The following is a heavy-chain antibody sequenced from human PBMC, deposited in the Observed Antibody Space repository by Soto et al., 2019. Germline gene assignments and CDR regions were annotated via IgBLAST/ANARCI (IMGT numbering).Heavy chain of an antibody. CDR1: GFAFSSYS. CDR3: ARDQYWSNGNYYYYGMDV. V-gene: IGHV3-48*02. J-gene: IGHJ6*02. Sequence: EVQLVESGGGLVQPGGSLRLSCAASGFAFSSYSINWVRQAPGKGLEWVSFISSSSSTIYYAHSVKGLFTISRDNAKNSLYLQMNSLRDEDTAVYYCARDQYWSNGNYYYYGMDVWGQGTTVTVSS. CDR2: ISSSSSTI. D-gene: IGHD2-8*01.